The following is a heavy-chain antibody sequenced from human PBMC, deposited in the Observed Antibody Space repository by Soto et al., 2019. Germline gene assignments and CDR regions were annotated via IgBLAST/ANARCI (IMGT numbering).Heavy chain of an antibody. J-gene: IGHJ6*02. D-gene: IGHD5-12*01. V-gene: IGHV3-33*01. CDR1: GFTFSSYG. CDR2: IWYDGSNK. Sequence: QVQLVESGGGVVQPGRSLRLSCAASGFTFSSYGMHWVRQAPGKGLEWVAVIWYDGSNKYYADSVKGRFTISRDNSKNPLYLQMNSLRAADAAVYYCARDLDIVATIGYYYYGMDVWGQGTTVTVSS. CDR3: ARDLDIVATIGYYYYGMDV.